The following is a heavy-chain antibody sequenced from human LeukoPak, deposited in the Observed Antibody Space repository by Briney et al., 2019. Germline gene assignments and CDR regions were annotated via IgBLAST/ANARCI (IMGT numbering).Heavy chain of an antibody. CDR2: ISAYNGNT. J-gene: IGHJ3*02. CDR1: GYTFTSYG. D-gene: IGHD3-10*01. V-gene: IGHV1-18*01. CDR3: ARGSGPLWFGELYAFDI. Sequence: ASVKVSCKASGYTFTSYGISWVRQAPGQGLEWMGWISAYNGNTNYAQKLQGKVTMTTDTSTSTAYMELRSPRSDDTAVYYCARGSGPLWFGELYAFDIWGQGTMVTVSS.